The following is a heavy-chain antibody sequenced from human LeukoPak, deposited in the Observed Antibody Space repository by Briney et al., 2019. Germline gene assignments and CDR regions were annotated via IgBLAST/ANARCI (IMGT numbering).Heavy chain of an antibody. CDR2: ISSSSSYI. V-gene: IGHV3-21*01. CDR3: ARSFLSIAAAATDY. CDR1: GFTFSSYS. J-gene: IGHJ4*02. D-gene: IGHD6-13*01. Sequence: GGSLRLSCAASGFTFSSYSMNWVLQAPGKGLEWVSSISSSSSYIYYADSVKGRFTISRDNAKNSLYLQMNSLRAEDTAVYYCARSFLSIAAAATDYWGQGTLVTVSP.